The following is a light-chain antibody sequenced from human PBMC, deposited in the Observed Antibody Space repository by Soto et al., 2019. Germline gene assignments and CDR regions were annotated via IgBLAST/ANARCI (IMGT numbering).Light chain of an antibody. CDR2: DVS. V-gene: IGLV2-14*01. J-gene: IGLJ2*01. CDR3: SSYTSSSSWA. Sequence: QAVVTQPASVSGSPGQSITISCTGTSSDVGGYNSVSWYQQHPGKAPKVMIYDVSNRPSGVSNRFSGSKSGNTASLTISGLQAEDEADYYCSSYTSSSSWAFGGGTKLTVL. CDR1: SSDVGGYNS.